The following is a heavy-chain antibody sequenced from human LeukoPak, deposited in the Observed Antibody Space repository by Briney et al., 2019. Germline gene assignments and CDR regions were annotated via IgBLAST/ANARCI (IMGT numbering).Heavy chain of an antibody. Sequence: PGGSLTLSCAASGFTVSSNYMSWVRQAPGKGLEWVSVIYSGGSTFYADSVKGRFTISRDNSKNTLYLQMNSLRAADTAVYYCAREGYSSSDFDYWGQGTLVTVSS. D-gene: IGHD6-13*01. CDR3: AREGYSSSDFDY. CDR1: GFTVSSNY. V-gene: IGHV3-66*01. J-gene: IGHJ4*02. CDR2: IYSGGST.